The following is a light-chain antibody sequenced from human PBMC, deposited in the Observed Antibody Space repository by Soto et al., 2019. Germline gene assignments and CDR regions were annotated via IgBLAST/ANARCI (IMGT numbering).Light chain of an antibody. CDR3: QQSDNLPFT. Sequence: IQMTQSPSSLSASVGDRVTITCQASHDMSNYLNWYQQKPGKAPELLIYSASNSQTGVPSRFSGSGSGTDFTFTISSLQPEDTATYYCQQSDNLPFTFGPGTKVDLK. J-gene: IGKJ3*01. V-gene: IGKV1-33*01. CDR1: HDMSNY. CDR2: SAS.